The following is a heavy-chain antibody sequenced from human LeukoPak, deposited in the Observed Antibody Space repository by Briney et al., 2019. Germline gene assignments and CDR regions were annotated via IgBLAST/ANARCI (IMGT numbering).Heavy chain of an antibody. Sequence: SETLSLTCTVSGGSISSYYWSWIRQPPGKGLEWIGYIYYSGSTNYNPSLKSRVTISVDTSKNQFSLKLSSVTAADTAAYYCARGRAAAGRYYYYYGMDVWGQGTTVTVSS. CDR1: GGSISSYY. J-gene: IGHJ6*02. CDR3: ARGRAAAGRYYYYYGMDV. D-gene: IGHD6-13*01. CDR2: IYYSGST. V-gene: IGHV4-59*01.